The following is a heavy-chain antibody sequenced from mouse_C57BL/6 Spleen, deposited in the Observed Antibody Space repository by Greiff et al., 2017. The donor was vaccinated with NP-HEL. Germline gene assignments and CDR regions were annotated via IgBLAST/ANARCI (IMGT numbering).Heavy chain of an antibody. CDR1: GYSITSGYY. V-gene: IGHV3-6*01. Sequence: EVQLQQSGPGLVKPSQSLSLTCSVTGYSITSGYYWNWIRQFPGNKLEWMGYISYDGSNNYNPSLKNRISITRDTSKNQFFLKLNSVTTEDTATYYCARDGYGSSYYYAMDYWGQGTSVTVSS. CDR3: ARDGYGSSYYYAMDY. J-gene: IGHJ4*01. CDR2: ISYDGSN. D-gene: IGHD1-1*01.